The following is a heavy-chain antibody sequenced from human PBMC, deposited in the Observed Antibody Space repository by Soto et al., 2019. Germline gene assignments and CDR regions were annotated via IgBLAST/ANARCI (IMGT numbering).Heavy chain of an antibody. J-gene: IGHJ6*02. CDR2: INVYNGNT. D-gene: IGHD2-21*01. V-gene: IGHV1-18*01. Sequence: GASVKVSCKASGYTFANYGINWVRRAPGQGLEWMGWINVYNGNTNYAQSLQGRVTMTTDTSTNTAYMELRSLRSDDTAVYYCARDPLIVAVSSDYGMDVWGQGTTVTVSS. CDR1: GYTFANYG. CDR3: ARDPLIVAVSSDYGMDV.